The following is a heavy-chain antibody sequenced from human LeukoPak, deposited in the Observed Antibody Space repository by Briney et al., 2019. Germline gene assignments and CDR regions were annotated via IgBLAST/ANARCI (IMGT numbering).Heavy chain of an antibody. V-gene: IGHV1-2*02. CDR3: ARANYDSSGYYYVGFDP. J-gene: IGHJ5*02. CDR2: INPNSGGT. D-gene: IGHD3-22*01. Sequence: ASVKVSCKASGYTFTGYYMHWVRQAPGQGLEWMGWINPNSGGTNYARKFQGRVTMTRDTSISTAYMELSRLRSDDTAVYYCARANYDSSGYYYVGFDPWGQGTLVTVSS. CDR1: GYTFTGYY.